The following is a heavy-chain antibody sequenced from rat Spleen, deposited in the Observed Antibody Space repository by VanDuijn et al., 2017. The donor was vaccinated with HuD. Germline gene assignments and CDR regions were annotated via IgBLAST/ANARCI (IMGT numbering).Heavy chain of an antibody. V-gene: IGHV3-3*01. CDR2: INSAGST. CDR1: GHSITSGYR. J-gene: IGHJ3*01. CDR3: ARSDGTHYYLPFAD. Sequence: EVQLQESGPGLVKPSQSLSLTCSVTGHSITSGYRWNWIRKFPGNKLEWMGYINSAGSTNYNPSLKSQISISRDTSKNQFFLQVDSVTTEDTATYYCARSDGTHYYLPFADWGQGTLVTVSS. D-gene: IGHD1-1*01.